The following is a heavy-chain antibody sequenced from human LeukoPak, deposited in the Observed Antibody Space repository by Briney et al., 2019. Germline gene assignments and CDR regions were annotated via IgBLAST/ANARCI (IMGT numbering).Heavy chain of an antibody. D-gene: IGHD3-10*01. Sequence: PSETRSLTCTVSGYSISSGYYWGWIRQPPGKGLEWIGSIYHSGSTYYNPSLKGRVTISVDTSKNQFSLKLSSVTAADTAVYYCARPYGSGSYFDYWGQGTLVTVSS. V-gene: IGHV4-38-2*02. J-gene: IGHJ4*02. CDR3: ARPYGSGSYFDY. CDR2: IYHSGST. CDR1: GYSISSGYY.